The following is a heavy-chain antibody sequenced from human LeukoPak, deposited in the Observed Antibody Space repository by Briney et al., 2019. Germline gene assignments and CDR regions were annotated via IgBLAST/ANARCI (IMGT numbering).Heavy chain of an antibody. CDR1: GYTFTGYY. CDR2: INPNSGGT. Sequence: ASVKVSCKASGYTFTGYYMHWVRQAPGQGLEWMGWINPNSGGTNYAQKFQGRVTMTRDTSISTAYMELSRLRSDDTAVYYCARSDLVGATSPAYWGQGTLVTVSS. CDR3: ARSDLVGATSPAY. V-gene: IGHV1-2*02. D-gene: IGHD1-26*01. J-gene: IGHJ4*02.